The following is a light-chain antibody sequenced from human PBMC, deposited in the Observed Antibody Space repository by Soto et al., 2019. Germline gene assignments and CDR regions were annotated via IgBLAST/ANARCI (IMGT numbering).Light chain of an antibody. V-gene: IGKV1-5*03. CDR3: QQYNSYRIT. CDR1: QSISSW. Sequence: DIQMTQSPSTLSASVGDRVTITCRASQSISSWLAWYQQKPGKAPKLLIYKASSLESGVPSRFSGSGSGTEFTLTISSLQPDDFATYYCQQYNSYRITFGRGTRLEIK. CDR2: KAS. J-gene: IGKJ5*01.